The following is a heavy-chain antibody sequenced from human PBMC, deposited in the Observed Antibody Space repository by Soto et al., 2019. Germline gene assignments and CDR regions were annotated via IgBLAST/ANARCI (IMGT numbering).Heavy chain of an antibody. V-gene: IGHV3-7*03. CDR3: ASDPGLRPARNRGLGWLHP. J-gene: IGHJ5*02. CDR2: IKQDGSEE. D-gene: IGHD6-6*01. Sequence: EMQLVESGGGLVQPGGSLRLACTASGFTFSGYWMTWVRQAPGKGLEWVARIKQDGSEEHYVDSLKGRFTISRDNANNSVYLQKNSQRAVDTAVCYSASDPGLRPARNRGLGWLHPGGQGVLVAVSS. CDR1: GFTFSGYW.